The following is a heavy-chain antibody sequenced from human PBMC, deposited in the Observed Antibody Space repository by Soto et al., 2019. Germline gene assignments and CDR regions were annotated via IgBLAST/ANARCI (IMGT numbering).Heavy chain of an antibody. V-gene: IGHV4-38-2*01. CDR3: RSSTSCYDESCVDV. Sequence: PSETLSLTGAVSGYSISSGNYWAWIRQPPGRGLEWIGGLYHIGSTHYNTSLKSRVTISVDTTKNHFSLKLSSVTAADTAIYYCRSSTSCYDESCVDVWGQGTMVTVS. D-gene: IGHD2-2*01. CDR1: GYSISSGNY. J-gene: IGHJ6*02. CDR2: LYHIGST.